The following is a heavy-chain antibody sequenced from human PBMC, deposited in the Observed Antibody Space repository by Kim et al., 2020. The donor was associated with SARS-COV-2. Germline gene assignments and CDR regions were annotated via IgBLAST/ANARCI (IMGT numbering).Heavy chain of an antibody. CDR3: ATQIAAAGNYYYGMDV. CDR2: IIPIFGTA. CDR1: GGTFSSYA. J-gene: IGHJ6*02. V-gene: IGHV1-69*13. Sequence: SVKVSCKASGGTFSSYAISWVRQAPGQGLEWMGGIIPIFGTANYAQKFQGRVTITADESTSTAYMELSSLRSEDTAVYYCATQIAAAGNYYYGMDVWGQGTTVTVSS. D-gene: IGHD6-13*01.